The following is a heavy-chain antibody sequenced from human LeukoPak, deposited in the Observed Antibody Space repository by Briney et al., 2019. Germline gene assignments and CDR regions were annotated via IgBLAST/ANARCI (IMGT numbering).Heavy chain of an antibody. CDR3: ARGSIAAAVNWFDP. CDR2: IIPIFGTA. CDR1: GGTFSSYA. Sequence: SVKVSCKASGGTFSSYAISWVRQAPGQGLEWMGRIIPIFGTANYAQKFQGRVTITTDESTSTAYIELSSLRSEDTAVFYCARGSIAAAVNWFDPWGQGTLVTVSS. J-gene: IGHJ5*02. V-gene: IGHV1-69*05. D-gene: IGHD6-13*01.